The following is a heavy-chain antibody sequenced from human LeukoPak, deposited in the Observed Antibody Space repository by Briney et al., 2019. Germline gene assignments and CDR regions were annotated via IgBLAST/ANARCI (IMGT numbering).Heavy chain of an antibody. CDR3: ATGPGIAVAGTDYYYYYGMDV. J-gene: IGHJ6*02. CDR2: ISGSGGST. V-gene: IGHV3-23*01. CDR1: GFTFSSYA. Sequence: GGSLRLSCAASGFTFSSYAMSGVRQAPGKGLEWVSAISGSGGSTYYADSVKGRFTISRDNAKNTLYLQMNSLRAEDTAVYYCATGPGIAVAGTDYYYYYGMDVWGQGTTVTVSS. D-gene: IGHD6-19*01.